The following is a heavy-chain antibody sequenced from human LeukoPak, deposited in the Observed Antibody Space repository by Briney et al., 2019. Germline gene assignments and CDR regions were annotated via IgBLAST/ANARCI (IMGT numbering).Heavy chain of an antibody. J-gene: IGHJ4*02. D-gene: IGHD5-24*01. CDR3: ARSWISGDGYNTRGFDY. CDR2: INAGNGNT. Sequence: GASVKVSCKASGYTFTSYAMHWVRQAPGQRLEWMGWINAGNGNTKYSQEFQGRVTITRDTSASTAYMELSSLRSEDMAVYYCARSWISGDGYNTRGFDYWGQGTLVTVSS. CDR1: GYTFTSYA. V-gene: IGHV1-3*03.